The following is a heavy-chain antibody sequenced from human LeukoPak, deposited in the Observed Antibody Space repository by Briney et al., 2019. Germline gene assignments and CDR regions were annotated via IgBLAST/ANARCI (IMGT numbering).Heavy chain of an antibody. CDR1: GYSFTNYW. CDR3: ASTNIGSQMAHAFDV. D-gene: IGHD1-26*01. J-gene: IGHJ3*01. V-gene: IGHV5-51*01. Sequence: GESLKISCKGSGYSFTNYWIAWVRQMPGKGLEWMGLIYPDDSDTRYSPSLQGQVTISADKSISTAYLQWSSLKASDTAMYYCASTNIGSQMAHAFDVWGQGTMVTVSS. CDR2: IYPDDSDT.